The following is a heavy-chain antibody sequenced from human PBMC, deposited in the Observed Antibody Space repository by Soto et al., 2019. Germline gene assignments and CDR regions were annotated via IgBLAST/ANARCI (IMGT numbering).Heavy chain of an antibody. J-gene: IGHJ6*02. CDR3: TREGTAPYYYYAMDA. Sequence: QVQLEQSAPEVKKPGASVKVSCKASGYTFTTYGISWVRQAPGEGLEWLGWINTHNGNTNYAQNLQGRVFMTADTSTNTDYMELRSTRSDDTASYYCTREGTAPYYYYAMDAWGQGTTVTVSS. CDR2: INTHNGNT. V-gene: IGHV1-18*01. D-gene: IGHD3-10*01. CDR1: GYTFTTYG.